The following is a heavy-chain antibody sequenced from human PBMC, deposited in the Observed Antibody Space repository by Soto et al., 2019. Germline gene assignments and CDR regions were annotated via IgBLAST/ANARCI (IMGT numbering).Heavy chain of an antibody. V-gene: IGHV1-69*13. J-gene: IGHJ5*02. CDR3: ARSYYYDCGNELGYNWFDP. CDR1: GGTFSSYA. Sequence: ASVKVSCKASGGTFSSYAISWVRQAPGQGLEWMGGIIPIFGTANYAQKFQGRVTITADESTSTAYMELSSLRSEDTAVYYCARSYYYDCGNELGYNWFDPWGQGTLVTVSS. D-gene: IGHD3-22*01. CDR2: IIPIFGTA.